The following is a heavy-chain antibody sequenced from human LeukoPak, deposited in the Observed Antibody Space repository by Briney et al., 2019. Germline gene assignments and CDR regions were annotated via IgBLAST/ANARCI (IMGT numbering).Heavy chain of an antibody. CDR3: ARDLTTGTWTAWFDP. D-gene: IGHD1-1*01. J-gene: IGHJ5*02. Sequence: SETLSLTCTVSGGSISSYYWSWIRQPPGKGLEWIGYIYYSGSTNYNPSLKSRVTISVDTSKNQFSLKLSSVTAADTAVYYRARDLTTGTWTAWFDPWGQGTLVTVSS. CDR2: IYYSGST. V-gene: IGHV4-59*01. CDR1: GGSISSYY.